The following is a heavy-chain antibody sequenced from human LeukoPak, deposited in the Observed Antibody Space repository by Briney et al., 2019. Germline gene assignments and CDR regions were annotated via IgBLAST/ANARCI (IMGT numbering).Heavy chain of an antibody. Sequence: GASVKVSCKASGYTFTYYYIHWMRQAPGQGLEWMGWINPDNGGTSYAQKFQGRVTMTRDTSISTVYVELNRLRSDDTAVYYCARSDSYTWFDPWGQGTLVTVSS. CDR2: INPDNGGT. D-gene: IGHD2-15*01. J-gene: IGHJ5*02. V-gene: IGHV1-2*02. CDR1: GYTFTYYY. CDR3: ARSDSYTWFDP.